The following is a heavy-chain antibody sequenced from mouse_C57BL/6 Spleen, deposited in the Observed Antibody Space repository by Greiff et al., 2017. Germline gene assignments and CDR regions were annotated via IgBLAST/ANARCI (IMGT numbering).Heavy chain of an antibody. CDR3: ASTYYSNDDYAMDY. CDR1: GFSLTSYG. J-gene: IGHJ4*01. Sequence: VQLQQSGPGLVQPSPSLSITCTVSGFSLTSYGVHWVRQSPGKGLEWLGVIWSGGSTDYNAAFISRLSISKDNSKGQVFFKMNSLQADDTAIYYCASTYYSNDDYAMDYWGQGTSVTVSS. D-gene: IGHD2-5*01. CDR2: IWSGGST. V-gene: IGHV2-2*01.